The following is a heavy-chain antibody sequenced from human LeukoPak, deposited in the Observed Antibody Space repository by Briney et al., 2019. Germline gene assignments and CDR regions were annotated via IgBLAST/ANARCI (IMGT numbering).Heavy chain of an antibody. CDR1: GGSISSYY. CDR2: FDIGGTT. Sequence: PSETLSLICTVSGGSISSYYWSWIRQPAGKGLEWIGRFDIGGTTNYNPSLKSRVTLSVDTSKNQFSLNLRSVTAADTAVYYCARLRWPGSADYWGQGTLVTVSS. CDR3: ARLRWPGSADY. D-gene: IGHD3/OR15-3a*01. J-gene: IGHJ4*02. V-gene: IGHV4-4*07.